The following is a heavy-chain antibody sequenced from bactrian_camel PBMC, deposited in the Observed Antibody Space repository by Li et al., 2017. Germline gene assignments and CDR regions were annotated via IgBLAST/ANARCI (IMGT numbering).Heavy chain of an antibody. CDR2: IDSDGIA. D-gene: IGHD4*01. Sequence: HVQLVESGGGSVQAGGSLRLSCGASGSIYGDACVGWLRQAPGKEREGVAAIDSDGIASYADSVKGRFTISRDNAINTLYLQMNSLIPDDTAMYYCAAARKGSGHTCSAPDDYSDWGQGTQVTVS. J-gene: IGHJ4*01. CDR3: AAARKGSGHTCSAPDDYSD. CDR1: GSIYGDAC. V-gene: IGHV3S53*01.